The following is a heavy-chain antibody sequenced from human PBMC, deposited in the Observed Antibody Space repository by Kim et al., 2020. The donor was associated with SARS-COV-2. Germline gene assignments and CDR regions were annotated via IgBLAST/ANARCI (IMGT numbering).Heavy chain of an antibody. D-gene: IGHD3-9*01. CDR1: GGSISSSNW. V-gene: IGHV4-4*02. J-gene: IGHJ5*02. CDR3: ARGGGYFDWSPPYNWFDP. CDR2: IYHSGST. Sequence: SETLSLTCAVSGGSISSSNWWSWVRQPPGKGLEWIGEIYHSGSTNYNPSLKSRVTISVDKSKNQFSLKLSSVTAADTAVYYCARGGGYFDWSPPYNWFDPWGQGTLVTVSS.